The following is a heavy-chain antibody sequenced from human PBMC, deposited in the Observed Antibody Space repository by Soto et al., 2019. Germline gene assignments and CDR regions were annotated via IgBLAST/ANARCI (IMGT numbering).Heavy chain of an antibody. J-gene: IGHJ4*02. Sequence: GALVKVSCKASGYTFTSYGISWVRQAPGQRLEWMGWISAYNGNTNYAQKLQGRVTMTTDTSTSTAYMELRSLRSDDTAVYYCAREVARYYDSSGYYLPDYWGQGTLVTVSS. D-gene: IGHD3-22*01. CDR2: ISAYNGNT. V-gene: IGHV1-18*01. CDR3: AREVARYYDSSGYYLPDY. CDR1: GYTFTSYG.